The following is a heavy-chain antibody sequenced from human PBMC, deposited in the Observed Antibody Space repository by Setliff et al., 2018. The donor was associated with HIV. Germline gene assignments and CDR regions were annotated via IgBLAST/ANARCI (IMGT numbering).Heavy chain of an antibody. CDR3: ARGVARQVVIDRWFDP. D-gene: IGHD2-21*01. Sequence: PSETLSLTCSVSGGSVSSVYYYWSWIRQPPGKGLEWIGYIHYTGSTTYNPSLKSRVTISVDTSKNQFSLELSSVTAADTAVYYCARGVARQVVIDRWFDPWGQGTPVTVSS. J-gene: IGHJ5*02. V-gene: IGHV4-61*01. CDR1: GGSVSSVYYY. CDR2: IHYTGST.